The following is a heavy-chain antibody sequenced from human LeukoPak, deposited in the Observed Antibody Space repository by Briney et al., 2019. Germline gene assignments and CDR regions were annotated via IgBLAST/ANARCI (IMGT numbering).Heavy chain of an antibody. V-gene: IGHV4-34*01. J-gene: IGHJ6*03. CDR3: ARWGHWYMDV. CDR1: GGSFSGYY. Sequence: PSETLSLTCAVYGGSFSGYYWSWIRQPPGKGLEWIGEINHSGSTNYNPSLKSRVTISVDTSKNQFSLKLSSVTAADTAVYYCARWGHWYMDVWGKGTTVTVSS. CDR2: INHSGST. D-gene: IGHD1-1*01.